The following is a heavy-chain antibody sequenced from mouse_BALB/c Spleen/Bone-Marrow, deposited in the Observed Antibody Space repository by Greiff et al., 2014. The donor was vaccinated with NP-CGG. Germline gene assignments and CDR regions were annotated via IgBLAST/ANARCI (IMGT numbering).Heavy chain of an antibody. J-gene: IGHJ2*01. CDR2: INPYNDGT. CDR1: GYTFTSYV. V-gene: IGHV1-14*01. D-gene: IGHD1-1*01. Sequence: VHLKQSGPELVKPGASVKMSCKASGYTFTSYVMHWMKQKPGQGLEWIGYINPYNDGTKYNETFKGKATLTSGKSSSTAYMDLSSLTSEDSAVYFCARSEYFGSSYDYWGQGTTLTVSS. CDR3: ARSEYFGSSYDY.